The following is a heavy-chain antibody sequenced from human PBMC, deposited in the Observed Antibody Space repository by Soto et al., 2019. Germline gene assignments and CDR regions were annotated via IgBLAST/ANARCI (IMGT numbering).Heavy chain of an antibody. Sequence: SETLSLTCAVYGGSFSGYYWSWIRQPPGKGLEWIGEINHSGSTNYNPSLKSRVTISVDTSKNQFSLKMSSVTAADTAVYDCARGEVRGVSFIDYWGQGTLVTVSS. CDR3: ARGEVRGVSFIDY. J-gene: IGHJ4*02. CDR1: GGSFSGYY. CDR2: INHSGST. V-gene: IGHV4-34*01. D-gene: IGHD3-10*01.